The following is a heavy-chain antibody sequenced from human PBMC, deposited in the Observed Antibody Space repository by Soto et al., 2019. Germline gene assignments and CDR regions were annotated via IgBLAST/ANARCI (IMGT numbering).Heavy chain of an antibody. CDR1: GFAFSTSD. CDR2: ISYDGGNQ. J-gene: IGHJ4*02. CDR3: AKNRGDPGDV. Sequence: QVRLVESGGGVVLPGRPLRLSCAASGFAFSTSDIHWVRQAPGKGLEWVALISYDGGNQYYADSVKGRFTISRDNSKSTLYLQVNSLTTEDTAFYYCAKNRGDPGDVWGQVTLGTVSS. V-gene: IGHV3-30*18. D-gene: IGHD4-17*01.